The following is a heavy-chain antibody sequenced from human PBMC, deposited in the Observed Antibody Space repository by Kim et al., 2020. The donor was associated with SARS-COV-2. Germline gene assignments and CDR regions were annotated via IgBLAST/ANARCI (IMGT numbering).Heavy chain of an antibody. CDR2: ISYDGSNK. Sequence: GGSLRLSCAASGFTFSSYGMHWVRQAPGKGLEWVAVISYDGSNKYYADSVKGRFTISRDNSKNTLYLQMNSLRAEDTAVYYCAKDGPLGAFDYWGQGTLVTVSS. J-gene: IGHJ4*02. CDR3: AKDGPLGAFDY. CDR1: GFTFSSYG. V-gene: IGHV3-30*18. D-gene: IGHD3-16*01.